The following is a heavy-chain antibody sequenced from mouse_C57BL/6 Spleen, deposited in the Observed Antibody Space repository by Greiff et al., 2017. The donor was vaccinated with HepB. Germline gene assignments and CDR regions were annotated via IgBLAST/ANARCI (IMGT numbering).Heavy chain of an antibody. CDR2: IYPYNGVS. J-gene: IGHJ4*01. CDR3: ARGSTMVTFYAMDY. CDR1: GYSFTGYY. Sequence: VQLKESGPELVKPGASVKISCKASGYSFTGYYMHWVKQSHGNILDWIGYIYPYNGVSSYNQKFKGKATLTVDKSSSTAYMELRSLTSEDYAVYYCARGSTMVTFYAMDYWGQGTSVTVSS. D-gene: IGHD2-2*01. V-gene: IGHV1-31*01.